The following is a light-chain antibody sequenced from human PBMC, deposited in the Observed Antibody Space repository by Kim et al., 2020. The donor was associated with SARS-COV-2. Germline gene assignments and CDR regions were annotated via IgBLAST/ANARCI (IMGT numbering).Light chain of an antibody. V-gene: IGLV2-11*01. Sequence: QSVLTQPRSVSGSPGQSITISCTGTTSDVGGYNYVSWFQLFPGKAPRLLIYDVTKRPSGVPDRFSGSKSGNTASLTISGLQADDEAEYFCCSYTSSSSRVFGEGTQLTVL. CDR1: TSDVGGYNY. CDR3: CSYTSSSSRV. CDR2: DVT. J-gene: IGLJ2*01.